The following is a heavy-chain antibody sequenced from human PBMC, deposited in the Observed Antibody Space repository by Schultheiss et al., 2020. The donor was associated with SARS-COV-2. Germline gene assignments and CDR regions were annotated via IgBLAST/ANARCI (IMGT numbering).Heavy chain of an antibody. CDR3: ARGEQWLVQSGYYYGMDV. D-gene: IGHD6-19*01. V-gene: IGHV4-39*07. CDR2: IYYSGST. CDR1: GGSISSSSYY. Sequence: SETLSLTCTVSGGSISSSSYYWGWIRQPPGKGLEWIGSIYYSGSTYYNPSLKSRVTISVDTSKNQFSLKLSSVTAADTAVYYCARGEQWLVQSGYYYGMDVWGQGTTVTVSS. J-gene: IGHJ6*02.